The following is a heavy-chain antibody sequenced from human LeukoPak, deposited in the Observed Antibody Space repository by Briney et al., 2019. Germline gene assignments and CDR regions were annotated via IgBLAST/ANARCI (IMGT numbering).Heavy chain of an antibody. V-gene: IGHV4-34*01. D-gene: IGHD1-7*01. CDR1: GGSFSGYY. Sequence: SETLSLTCAVYGGSFSGYYWSWIRQPPGKGLEWIGEINHSGSTNYNPSLKSRVTISVDTSKNQFSLKLSSVTAADTAVYYCARHGRYWNYDYWFDPWGQGTLVTVSS. CDR3: ARHGRYWNYDYWFDP. CDR2: INHSGST. J-gene: IGHJ5*02.